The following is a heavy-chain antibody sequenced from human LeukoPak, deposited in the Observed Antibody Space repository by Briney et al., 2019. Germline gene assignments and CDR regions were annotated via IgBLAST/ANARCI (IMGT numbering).Heavy chain of an antibody. D-gene: IGHD5-12*01. J-gene: IGHJ4*02. V-gene: IGHV4-31*03. CDR3: ARVYSGYDTPDY. Sequence: SQTLSLTCTVSGGSISSGGYYWSWIRQHPGKGLEWIGYIYYSGSTYYNPSLKSRVTISVDTSKNQFSLKLSSVTAADTAVYYCARVYSGYDTPDYWGQGTLVTVSS. CDR1: GGSISSGGYY. CDR2: IYYSGST.